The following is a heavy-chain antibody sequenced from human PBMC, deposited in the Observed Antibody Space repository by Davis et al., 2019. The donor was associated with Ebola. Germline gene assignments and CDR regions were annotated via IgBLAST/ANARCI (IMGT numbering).Heavy chain of an antibody. D-gene: IGHD6-19*01. Sequence: ASVKVSCKAFGYTFTSYAMHWVRQAPGQRLEWMGWINAGNGNTKYSQKFQGRVTITRDTSASTAYMELSSLRSEDTAVYYCARGEQWLTFDYWGQGTLVTVSS. CDR3: ARGEQWLTFDY. CDR2: INAGNGNT. V-gene: IGHV1-3*01. J-gene: IGHJ4*02. CDR1: GYTFTSYA.